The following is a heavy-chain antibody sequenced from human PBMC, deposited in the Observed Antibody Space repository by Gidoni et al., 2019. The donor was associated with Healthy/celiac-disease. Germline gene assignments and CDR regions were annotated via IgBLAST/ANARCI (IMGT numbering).Heavy chain of an antibody. V-gene: IGHV3-23*01. CDR2: ISGSGGST. CDR3: AISVGREGARSFDY. Sequence: SWVRQAPGKGLEWVSAISGSGGSTYYADSVKGRFTISRDNSKNTLYLQMNSLRAEDTAVYYCAISVGREGARSFDYWGQGTLVTVSS. D-gene: IGHD1-26*01. J-gene: IGHJ4*02.